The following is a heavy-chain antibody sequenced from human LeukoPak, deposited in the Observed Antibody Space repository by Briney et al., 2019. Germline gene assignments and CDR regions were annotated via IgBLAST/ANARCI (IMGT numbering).Heavy chain of an antibody. V-gene: IGHV3-15*01. CDR1: GFTFSNAW. CDR3: TTEGGWSYHFDS. CDR2: IQSKTDGGTI. Sequence: GGSLRLSCAASGFTFSNAWMSWVRQAPGKGLEWVGRIQSKTDGGTIDYAAPVKGRFTISTDDSKTTLSLQMHSLKTEDTAVYYCTTEGGWSYHFDSWGQGTLVTVFS. D-gene: IGHD2-15*01. J-gene: IGHJ4*02.